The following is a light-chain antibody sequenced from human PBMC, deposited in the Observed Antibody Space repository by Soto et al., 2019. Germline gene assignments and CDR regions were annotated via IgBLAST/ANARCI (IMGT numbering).Light chain of an antibody. J-gene: IGLJ3*02. CDR2: EVS. CDR3: TSFTSSSTWV. CDR1: SSDVGGYNY. V-gene: IGLV2-14*03. Sequence: QSALTQPASVSGSPGQSITISCTGTSSDVGGYNYVSWFQQHPGKAPKLKIYEVSNRPSGVSNRFSGSKSGYTASLTISELQAEDEADYYCTSFTSSSTWVFGGGTKDTVL.